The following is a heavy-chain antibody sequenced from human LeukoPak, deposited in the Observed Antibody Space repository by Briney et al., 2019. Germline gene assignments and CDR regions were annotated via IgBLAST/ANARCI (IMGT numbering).Heavy chain of an antibody. CDR2: INTNTGNP. Sequence: ASVKGSCKASGYTFTSYAMNWVRQAPGQGLEWMGWINTNTGNPTYAQGFTGRFVFSLDTSVSTAYLQISSLKAEDTAVYYCARGYSYGNYYYYGMDVWGQGTTVTVSS. J-gene: IGHJ6*02. CDR3: ARGYSYGNYYYYGMDV. CDR1: GYTFTSYA. V-gene: IGHV7-4-1*02. D-gene: IGHD5-18*01.